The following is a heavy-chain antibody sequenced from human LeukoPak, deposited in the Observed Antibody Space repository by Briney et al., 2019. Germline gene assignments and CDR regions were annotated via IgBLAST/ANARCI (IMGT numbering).Heavy chain of an antibody. CDR1: GYIFSDYS. D-gene: IGHD7-27*01. CDR3: ARDNNWGFDY. Sequence: GGSLRLSCAASGYIFSDYSMNWVRQAPGKGLEWISNIRGSRSGLGSGMYYADSVRGRFTISRDDAKNSLYLQMSSLRAEDTAFYYCARDNNWGFDYWGQGALVTASS. CDR2: IRGSRSGLGSGM. V-gene: IGHV3-48*04. J-gene: IGHJ4*02.